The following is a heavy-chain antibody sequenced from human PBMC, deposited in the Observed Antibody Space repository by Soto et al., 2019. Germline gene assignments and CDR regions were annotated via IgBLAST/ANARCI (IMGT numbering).Heavy chain of an antibody. V-gene: IGHV3-23*01. D-gene: IGHD3-22*01. CDR1: GFTFSSYA. CDR3: PKAPERHITLAVVTHWLDH. CDR2: ISGGGGTT. Sequence: EVQLFESGGGVAQPGGSLRLSCAASGFTFSSYAMSWVRQAPGKGLEWVSAISGGGGTTYYADSVKGRCTISRDNSKNTLYLEVNSLRGEDTTVYYCPKAPERHITLAVVTHWLDHWGQGTLVTVSS. J-gene: IGHJ5*02.